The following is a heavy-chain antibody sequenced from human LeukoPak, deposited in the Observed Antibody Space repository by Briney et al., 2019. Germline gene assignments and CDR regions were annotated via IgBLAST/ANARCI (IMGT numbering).Heavy chain of an antibody. J-gene: IGHJ6*03. Sequence: GESLKISCKGSGYSFTSYWIGWVRQMPGKGLEWMGIIYPGDSDTRYSSSFQGQVTISADKSISTAYLQWSSLKASDTAMYYCARRHSSTSWYYYYYMDVWGKGTTVTVSS. D-gene: IGHD2-2*01. V-gene: IGHV5-51*01. CDR1: GYSFTSYW. CDR3: ARRHSSTSWYYYYYMDV. CDR2: IYPGDSDT.